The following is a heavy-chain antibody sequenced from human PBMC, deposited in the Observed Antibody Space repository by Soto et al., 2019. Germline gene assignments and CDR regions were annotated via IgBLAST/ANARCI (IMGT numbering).Heavy chain of an antibody. J-gene: IGHJ4*02. V-gene: IGHV4-59*08. CDR2: VYYTGST. CDR3: GRLEGLATISYYFDY. CDR1: GDSISGYY. Sequence: PSETLSLTCTVSGDSISGYYWSWIRQAPGKGLEWIGSVYYTGSTYYNPSLESRVTISVDKSKNQFSLKLMSLSAADTAVYYCGRLEGLATISYYFDYWGQGALVTVSS. D-gene: IGHD3-9*01.